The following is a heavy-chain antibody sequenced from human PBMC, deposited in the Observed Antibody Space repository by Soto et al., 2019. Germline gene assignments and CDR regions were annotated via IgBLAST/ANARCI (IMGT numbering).Heavy chain of an antibody. CDR1: GFSFSSYA. CDR2: ISGSGGQT. D-gene: IGHD3-10*01. V-gene: IGHV3-23*01. Sequence: EVQLLESGGGLVQPGGSLRLSCAASGFSFSSYAMNWARQTPGKGLEWVAGISGSGGQTYYADSVKGRFTISRDSPKNVVYLEINGLRVDDTAVYYCAHLWFGAFDYWGQGTLVTVSS. J-gene: IGHJ4*02. CDR3: AHLWFGAFDY.